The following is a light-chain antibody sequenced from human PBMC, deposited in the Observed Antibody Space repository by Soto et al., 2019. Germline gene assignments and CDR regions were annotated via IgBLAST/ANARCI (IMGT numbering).Light chain of an antibody. V-gene: IGKV3-15*01. CDR1: QSVRSN. J-gene: IGKJ1*01. Sequence: EIVITQSPATLSVSPGERATLSCRASQSVRSNLAWYQQKPGQAPRLLIYGASTRATGIPARFSGSGSGTEFTLTISSLQSEDFAVYYCQQYNKWPRTFGQGTKVDIK. CDR3: QQYNKWPRT. CDR2: GAS.